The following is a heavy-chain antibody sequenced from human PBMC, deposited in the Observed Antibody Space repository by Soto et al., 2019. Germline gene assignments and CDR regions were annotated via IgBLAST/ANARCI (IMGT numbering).Heavy chain of an antibody. CDR2: INSDGSST. CDR3: ARDHSSSSPPARGAYYYYYGMDV. V-gene: IGHV3-74*01. J-gene: IGHJ6*02. D-gene: IGHD6-6*01. CDR1: GFTFSSYW. Sequence: PGGSLRHSCAASGFTFSSYWMHWVRQAPGKGLVWVSRINSDGSSTSYADSVKGRFTISRDNAKNTLYLQMNSLRAEDTAVYYCARDHSSSSPPARGAYYYYYGMDVWGQGTTVTVSS.